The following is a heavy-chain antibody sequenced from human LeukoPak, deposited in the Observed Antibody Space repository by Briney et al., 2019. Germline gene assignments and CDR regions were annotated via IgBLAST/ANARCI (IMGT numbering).Heavy chain of an antibody. CDR2: ISSSSSYI. D-gene: IGHD6-13*01. Sequence: GGSLRLSCAASGFTFSSYSMNWVRQAPGKGLEWVSSISSSSSYIYYADSVKGRFTISRDNSKNTLYLQMNSLRAEDTAVYYCARRPLGAAAVYWGQGTLVTVSS. V-gene: IGHV3-21*04. CDR3: ARRPLGAAAVY. J-gene: IGHJ4*02. CDR1: GFTFSSYS.